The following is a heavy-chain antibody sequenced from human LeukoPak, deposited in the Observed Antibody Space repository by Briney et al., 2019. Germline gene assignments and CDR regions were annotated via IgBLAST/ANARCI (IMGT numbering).Heavy chain of an antibody. Sequence: GGSLRLSCAASGFIFNNYGMSWFRQAPGKGLEWVGFIRSKAYGGTTEYAASVKGRFTISRDDSKSIAYLQMNSLKTEDTAVYYCGWYYWGQGTLVTVSS. D-gene: IGHD6-19*01. J-gene: IGHJ4*02. V-gene: IGHV3-49*03. CDR2: IRSKAYGGTT. CDR1: GFIFNNYG. CDR3: GWYY.